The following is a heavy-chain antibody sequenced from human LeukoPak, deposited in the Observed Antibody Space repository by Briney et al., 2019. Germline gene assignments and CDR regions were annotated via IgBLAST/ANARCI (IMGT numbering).Heavy chain of an antibody. Sequence: VKPSETLSLTCTVSGGSISSYYWSWIRQPPGKGLEWIGYIYYSGSTNYNPSLKSRVTISLDTSKNQFSLKLSSVTAADTAVYCCARSGSYAAAGDYWGQGTLVTVSS. D-gene: IGHD2-15*01. V-gene: IGHV4-59*08. J-gene: IGHJ4*02. CDR3: ARSGSYAAAGDY. CDR2: IYYSGST. CDR1: GGSISSYY.